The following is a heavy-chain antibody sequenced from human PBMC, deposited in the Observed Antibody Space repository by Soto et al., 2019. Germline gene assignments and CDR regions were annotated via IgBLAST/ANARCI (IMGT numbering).Heavy chain of an antibody. CDR2: NSPYNGDT. D-gene: IGHD3-10*01. CDR3: ARGGGGVRGVSNWFDP. CDR1: GYKFTNFG. J-gene: IGHJ5*02. V-gene: IGHV1-18*01. Sequence: QVQLVQSGAEVKKPGASVKVSCKTSGYKFTNFGITWVRQAPGQGLEWMGWNSPYNGDTNYAQKFQGRVTMTTDASTTTGYMELRSLTSDDTAVYYCARGGGGVRGVSNWFDPWGQGTLLTVSS.